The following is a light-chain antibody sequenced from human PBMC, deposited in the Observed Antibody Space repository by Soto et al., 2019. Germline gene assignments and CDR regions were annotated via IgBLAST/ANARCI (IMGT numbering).Light chain of an antibody. Sequence: EIVLTHSPGTLSLSPWEIATLSCRASQSVSSNFLAWYQQKPGQAPRLLNYAASTRATGVPDRFSCSGSATDFTLTISRLEPDDSAVYYCHHYDSSPPYTFGQGTRLEIK. V-gene: IGKV3-20*01. CDR2: AAS. J-gene: IGKJ5*01. CDR1: QSVSSNF. CDR3: HHYDSSPPYT.